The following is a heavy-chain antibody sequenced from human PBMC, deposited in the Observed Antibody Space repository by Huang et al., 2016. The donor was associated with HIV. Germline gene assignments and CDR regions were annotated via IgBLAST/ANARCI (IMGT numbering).Heavy chain of an antibody. CDR1: GYTFTSYW. CDR3: VRRGFDSNTWIFDS. V-gene: IGHV5-51*03. CDR2: IYPGDSDT. D-gene: IGHD3-22*01. J-gene: IGHJ4*02. Sequence: EVQLVQSGAEVTGPGESLTISCYTSGYTFTSYWVGWVRQMPGKGLEWMGIIYPGDSDTRYSPAFQGRVSISADKSFNTAYLHWSSLRAADTAIYYCVRRGFDSNTWIFDSWGQGTLVTVSS.